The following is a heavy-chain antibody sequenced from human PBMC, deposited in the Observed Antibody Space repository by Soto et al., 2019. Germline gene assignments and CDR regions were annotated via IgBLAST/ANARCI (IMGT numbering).Heavy chain of an antibody. D-gene: IGHD3-3*01. J-gene: IGHJ6*02. Sequence: SVQVGCEASWYTFPSYGKSWVRQAPGQGLEWMGGIIPIYGKTNYAQKFQGRVTITADESTSTAYMELSSLRSEDTAVYYCARVNHDFWSGYYPNNYYSYYGMDVWGQGTTVTV. CDR3: ARVNHDFWSGYYPNNYYSYYGMDV. CDR1: WYTFPSYG. V-gene: IGHV1-69*13. CDR2: IIPIYGKT.